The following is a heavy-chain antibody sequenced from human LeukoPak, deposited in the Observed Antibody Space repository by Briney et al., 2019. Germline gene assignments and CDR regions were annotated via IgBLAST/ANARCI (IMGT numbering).Heavy chain of an antibody. J-gene: IGHJ4*02. V-gene: IGHV1-2*04. Sequence: ASVQVTCKASGYTFTGYYMHWVRQPTAQELEWMGWINPNSGGKNYEQKFQGWVTITRDTSISTAYMELSRLRSDDTAVYYCARGLRPYCSSTSCTNGDYFDYWGQGTLVTVSS. CDR1: GYTFTGYY. D-gene: IGHD2-2*01. CDR3: ARGLRPYCSSTSCTNGDYFDY. CDR2: INPNSGGK.